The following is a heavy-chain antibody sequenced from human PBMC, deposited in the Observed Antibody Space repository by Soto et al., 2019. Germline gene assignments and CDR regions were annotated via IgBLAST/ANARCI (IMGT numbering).Heavy chain of an antibody. D-gene: IGHD6-19*01. V-gene: IGHV3-23*01. CDR1: GFTFSSYA. CDR2: ISGSGGST. CDR3: AKDSHSSAWYDYAFDI. Sequence: GGSLRLSCAASGFTFSSYAMTWVRQAPGKGLEWVSTISGSGGSTYYADSVKGRFTISRDNSKNTLYLQMNSLRAEDTAVYYCAKDSHSSAWYDYAFDIWGQGTMVTVS. J-gene: IGHJ3*02.